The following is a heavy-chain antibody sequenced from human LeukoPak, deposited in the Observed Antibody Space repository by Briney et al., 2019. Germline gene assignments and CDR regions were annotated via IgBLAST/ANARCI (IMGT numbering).Heavy chain of an antibody. D-gene: IGHD6-19*01. CDR2: IRAYSGNT. CDR3: ARVVTLGYTSGWYSHYGMDV. V-gene: IGHV1-18*01. Sequence: ASVKVSCKASGYTFTSSGINWVRQAPGQGLEWMGWIRAYSGNTTYAQNVQGRVTMTTDTFTSTAYMELRSLRSEDTAVYYCARVVTLGYTSGWYSHYGMDVWGQGTTVAVSS. J-gene: IGHJ6*02. CDR1: GYTFTSSG.